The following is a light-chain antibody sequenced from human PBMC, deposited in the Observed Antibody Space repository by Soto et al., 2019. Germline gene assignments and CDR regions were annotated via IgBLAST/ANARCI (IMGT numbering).Light chain of an antibody. J-gene: IGKJ1*01. CDR1: QSISSR. V-gene: IGKV1-5*03. CDR3: QQYDRYAWT. CDR2: KAS. Sequence: DIQMTQSPSTLSASVGDRVTITCRASQSISSRLAWYQQKPGKVPKLLIYKASSLESGVPARFTGSVYGTEFTLTISSLQPDDFATYYCQQYDRYAWTFGQGTKVEL.